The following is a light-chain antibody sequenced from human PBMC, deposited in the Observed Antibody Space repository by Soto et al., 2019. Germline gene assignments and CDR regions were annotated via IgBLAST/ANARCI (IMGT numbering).Light chain of an antibody. V-gene: IGKV3-15*01. CDR3: QQYGSSGT. Sequence: DIVMTQSPATLSVSPGERSTLSCRASQSVSTNFAWYLQKPGQAPRLLIYGASTRATAVPARFTASGSGTDFTLTISRLEPEDFAVYYCQQYGSSGTFGQGTKVDI. CDR2: GAS. J-gene: IGKJ1*01. CDR1: QSVSTN.